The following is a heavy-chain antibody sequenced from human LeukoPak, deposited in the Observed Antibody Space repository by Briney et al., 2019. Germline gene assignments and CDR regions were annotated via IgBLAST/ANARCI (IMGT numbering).Heavy chain of an antibody. CDR3: ARASDSSGWYETHFDY. J-gene: IGHJ4*02. CDR1: GGSISSYY. CDR2: IYTSGST. D-gene: IGHD6-19*01. V-gene: IGHV4-4*07. Sequence: SETLSLTCTVSGGSISSYYWSWIRQPAGKGLEWIGRIYTSGSTNYNPSLKSRVTISVDTSKNQFSLKLSSVTAADTAVYYCARASDSSGWYETHFDYWGQGTLVTVSS.